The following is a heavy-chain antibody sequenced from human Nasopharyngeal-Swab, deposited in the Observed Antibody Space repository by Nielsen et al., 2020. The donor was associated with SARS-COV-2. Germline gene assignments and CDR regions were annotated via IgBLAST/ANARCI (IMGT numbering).Heavy chain of an antibody. CDR2: MNPNSGNT. CDR3: ARDRRKYYYDSSSNWFDP. CDR1: GYTLTSYD. V-gene: IGHV1-8*01. J-gene: IGHJ5*02. D-gene: IGHD3-22*01. Sequence: ASVKVSCKASGYTLTSYDINWVRQATGQGLEWMGWMNPNSGNTGYAQKFQGRVTMTRNTSISTAYMELSSLRSEDTAVYYCARDRRKYYYDSSSNWFDPWGQGTLVTVSS.